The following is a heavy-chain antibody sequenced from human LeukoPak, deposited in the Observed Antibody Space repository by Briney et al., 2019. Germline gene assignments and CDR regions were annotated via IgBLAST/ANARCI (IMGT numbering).Heavy chain of an antibody. CDR1: GFSLSTSGVG. V-gene: IGHV2-5*02. J-gene: IGHJ6*02. CDR3: AHSIAARPYYYYGMDV. Sequence: SGPTLVKPTQTLTLTCTFSGFSLSTSGVGVGWIRQPPGKALERLALIYWDDDKRYSPSLKSRLTITKDTSKNQVVLTMTNMDPVDTATYYCAHSIAARPYYYYGMDVWGQGTTVTVSS. CDR2: IYWDDDK. D-gene: IGHD6-6*01.